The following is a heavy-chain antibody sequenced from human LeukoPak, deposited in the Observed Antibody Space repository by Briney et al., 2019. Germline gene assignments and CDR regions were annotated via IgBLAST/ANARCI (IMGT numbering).Heavy chain of an antibody. D-gene: IGHD6-13*01. CDR3: ATDRRPRKGIAAAGPYYMDV. CDR2: CDPEDGET. CDR1: GYTLTELS. J-gene: IGHJ6*03. V-gene: IGHV1-24*01. Sequence: ASVKVSCKVSGYTLTELSMHWVRQAPGKGLEWMGGCDPEDGETIYAQKFQGRVTMTEDTSTDTAYMELSSLRSEDTAVYYCATDRRPRKGIAAAGPYYMDVWGKGTTVTVSS.